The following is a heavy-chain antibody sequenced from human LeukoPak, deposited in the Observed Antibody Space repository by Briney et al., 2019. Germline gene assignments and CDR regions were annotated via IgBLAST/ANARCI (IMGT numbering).Heavy chain of an antibody. D-gene: IGHD4-11*01. V-gene: IGHV3-23*01. J-gene: IGHJ6*02. CDR3: AKDMSDYTNFPDV. CDR1: GFIFTTYA. CDR2: ISGGGGST. Sequence: GGSLRLSCAASGFIFTTYAMIWVRQSPGKGLEWVSTISGGGGSTFYADSVKGRFTIFRVNSKSTLYLQMNSLRAEDTAIYYCAKDMSDYTNFPDVWGQGTTVTVSS.